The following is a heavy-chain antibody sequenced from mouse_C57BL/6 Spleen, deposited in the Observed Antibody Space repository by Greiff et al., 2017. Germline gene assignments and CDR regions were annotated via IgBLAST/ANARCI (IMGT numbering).Heavy chain of an antibody. V-gene: IGHV5-4*03. Sequence: EVKVVESGGGLVKPGGSLKLSCAASGFTFSSYAMSWVRQTPEKRLEWVATISDGGSYTYYPDNVKGRFTISRDNAKNNLYLQMSHLKSEDTAMYYCARVNYYGSRGYAMDYWGQGTSVTVSS. D-gene: IGHD1-1*01. CDR3: ARVNYYGSRGYAMDY. J-gene: IGHJ4*01. CDR1: GFTFSSYA. CDR2: ISDGGSYT.